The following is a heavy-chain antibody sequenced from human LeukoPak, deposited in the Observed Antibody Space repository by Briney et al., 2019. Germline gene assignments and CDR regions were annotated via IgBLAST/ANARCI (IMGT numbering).Heavy chain of an antibody. Sequence: ASVKVSCKASGGTFSSYAISWVRQAPGQGLEWMGWINPNSGGTNYAQKFQGRVTMTRDTSISTAYMELSRLRSDDTAVYYCARDRVYYGSGIFGFWGQGTLVTVSS. V-gene: IGHV1-2*02. J-gene: IGHJ4*02. CDR3: ARDRVYYGSGIFGF. D-gene: IGHD3-10*01. CDR1: GGTFSSYA. CDR2: INPNSGGT.